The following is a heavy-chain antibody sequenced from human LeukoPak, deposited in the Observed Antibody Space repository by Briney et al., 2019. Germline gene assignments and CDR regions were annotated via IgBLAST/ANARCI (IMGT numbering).Heavy chain of an antibody. CDR2: IYYSGST. CDR3: ASYDGSGRSLNYGMDV. CDR1: GGSISSGDYY. V-gene: IGHV4-30-4*01. J-gene: IGHJ6*02. Sequence: SETLSLTCTVSGGSISSGDYYWSWIRQPPGKGLEWIGYIYYSGSTYYNPSLKSRVTISVDTSKNQFSLKLSSVTAADTAVYYCASYDGSGRSLNYGMDVWGQGTTVTVSS. D-gene: IGHD3-10*01.